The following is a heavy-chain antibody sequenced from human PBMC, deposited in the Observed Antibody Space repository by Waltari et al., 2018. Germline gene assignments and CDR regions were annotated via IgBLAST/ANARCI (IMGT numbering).Heavy chain of an antibody. D-gene: IGHD3-22*01. CDR1: GFTFSSYG. V-gene: IGHV3-33*01. Sequence: QVQLVESGGGVVQPGRSLRLSCAASGFTFSSYGMHWVRQAPGKGLEWVAVIWYDGSNKYYADSVKCRFTISRDNSKNTLYLQMNSLRAEDTAVYYCARVEDDSSGYFAFDYWGQGTLVTVSS. CDR3: ARVEDDSSGYFAFDY. CDR2: IWYDGSNK. J-gene: IGHJ4*02.